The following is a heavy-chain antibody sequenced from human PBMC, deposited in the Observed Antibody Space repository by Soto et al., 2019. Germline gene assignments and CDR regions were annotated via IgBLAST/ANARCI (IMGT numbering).Heavy chain of an antibody. Sequence: GGSLRLSCGASGFTFSSYAMSWVRQAPGKGLEWVSAISGSGGSTYYADSVKGRFTISRDNSKNTLYLQMNSLRAEDTAVYYCATQLLIAAAGYFAYWGQGTLVTVSS. D-gene: IGHD6-6*01. CDR2: ISGSGGST. CDR3: ATQLLIAAAGYFAY. J-gene: IGHJ4*02. CDR1: GFTFSSYA. V-gene: IGHV3-23*01.